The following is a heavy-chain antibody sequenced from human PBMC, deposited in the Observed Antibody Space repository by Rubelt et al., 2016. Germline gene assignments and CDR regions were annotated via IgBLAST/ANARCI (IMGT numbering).Heavy chain of an antibody. CDR1: GGSISSYY. CDR2: IYYSGST. V-gene: IGHV4-59*08. CDR3: GRLSLGAEAGMDV. D-gene: IGHD6-19*01. J-gene: IGHJ6*02. Sequence: QVQLQESGPGLVKPSETLSLTCTVSGGSISSYYWSWIRQPPGKGLEWIGYIYYSGSTNYNPSLKSRVTLSVDTFKCQCSLRLLPVTAADTGVECCGRLSLGAEAGMDVRGQGTTVTVSS.